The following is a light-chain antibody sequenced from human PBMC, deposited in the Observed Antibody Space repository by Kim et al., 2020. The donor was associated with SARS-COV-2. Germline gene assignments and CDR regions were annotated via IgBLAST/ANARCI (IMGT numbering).Light chain of an antibody. CDR1: QSVSGSY. Sequence: EIVLTQSPGTLSLSLGERATLSCRASQSVSGSYLAWYQQKPGQAPRLLIYGASSRATGIPDRFSGSGSATDLTLTISRLEPEDFAVYSCQRYRSSYPLGQGTKLEF. CDR2: GAS. J-gene: IGKJ2*01. CDR3: QRYRSSYP. V-gene: IGKV3-20*01.